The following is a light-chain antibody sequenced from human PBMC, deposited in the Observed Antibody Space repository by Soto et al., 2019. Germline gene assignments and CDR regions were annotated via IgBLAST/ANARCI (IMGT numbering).Light chain of an antibody. CDR2: EVS. CDR1: SSGVGGYNY. CDR3: TSFTRSSTFV. V-gene: IGLV2-14*01. Sequence: QSVLTQPASVSGSPGQSITISCTGTSSGVGGYNYVSWYQQHPGKAPKLMIYEVSNRPSGVSNRFSGSKSGNTASLTISGLQAEDEADYYCTSFTRSSTFVFGAGTKVTVL. J-gene: IGLJ1*01.